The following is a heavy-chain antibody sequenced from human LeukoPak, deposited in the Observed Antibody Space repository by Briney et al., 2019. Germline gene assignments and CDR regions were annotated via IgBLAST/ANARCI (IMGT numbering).Heavy chain of an antibody. CDR2: ISAYNGNT. V-gene: IGHV1-18*04. CDR1: GYTFTGYY. J-gene: IGHJ2*01. Sequence: ASVKVSCKASGYTFTGYYMHWVRQAPGQGLEWMGWISAYNGNTNYAQKLQGRVTMTTDTSTSTAYMELRSLRSDDTAVYYCARGTGTTFVWYFDLWGRGTLVTVSS. D-gene: IGHD1-1*01. CDR3: ARGTGTTFVWYFDL.